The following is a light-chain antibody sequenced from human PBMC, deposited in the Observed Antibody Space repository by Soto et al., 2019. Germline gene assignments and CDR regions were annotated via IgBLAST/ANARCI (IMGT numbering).Light chain of an antibody. CDR2: GAS. CDR1: QSVSSN. J-gene: IGKJ1*01. CDR3: QQYGRSPTT. Sequence: EIVMTQSPATLSLSPGERATLSCRASQSVSSNLAWYQQKPGQAPRLLIYGASTRATGIPARFSGSGSGTGFTLTISRLEPEDFALYYCQQYGRSPTTFGQGTKVDIK. V-gene: IGKV3-15*01.